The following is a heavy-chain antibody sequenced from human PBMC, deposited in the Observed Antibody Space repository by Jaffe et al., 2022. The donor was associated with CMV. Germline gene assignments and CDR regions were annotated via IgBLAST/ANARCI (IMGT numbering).Heavy chain of an antibody. Sequence: QLQLQESGPGLVKPSETLSLTCTVSGGSISSSSYYWGWIRQPPGKGLEWIGSIYYSGSTYYNPSLKSRVTISVDTSKNQFSLKLSSVTAADTAVYYCARPGLRVATTPLWYFDLWGRGTLVTVSS. D-gene: IGHD5-12*01. V-gene: IGHV4-39*01. CDR3: ARPGLRVATTPLWYFDL. J-gene: IGHJ2*01. CDR1: GGSISSSSYY. CDR2: IYYSGST.